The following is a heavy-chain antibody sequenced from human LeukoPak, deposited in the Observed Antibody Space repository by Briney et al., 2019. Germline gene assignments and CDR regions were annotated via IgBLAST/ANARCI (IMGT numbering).Heavy chain of an antibody. D-gene: IGHD6-19*01. CDR3: ARDNGWLPDY. J-gene: IGHJ4*02. Sequence: PSQTLSLTCTVSGGSTSSGSYYWSWIRQPAGKGLEWIGRIYTSGSTNYNPSLKSRVTMSVDTSKNQFSLKLSSVTAADTAVYYCARDNGWLPDYWGQGTLVTVSS. V-gene: IGHV4-61*02. CDR1: GGSTSSGSYY. CDR2: IYTSGST.